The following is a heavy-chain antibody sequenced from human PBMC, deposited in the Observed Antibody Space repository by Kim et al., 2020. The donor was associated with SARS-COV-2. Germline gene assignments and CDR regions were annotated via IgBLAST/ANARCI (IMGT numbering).Heavy chain of an antibody. Sequence: GGSLRLSCAASGFTFSSYGMHWVRQAPGKGLEWVAVISYDGSNKYYADSVKGRFTISRDNSKNTLYLQMNSLRAEDTAVYYCARAAYYYGSGSYYNHYY. CDR3: ARAAYYYGSGSYYNHYY. CDR1: GFTFSSYG. CDR2: ISYDGSNK. V-gene: IGHV3-33*05. J-gene: IGHJ6*01. D-gene: IGHD3-10*01.